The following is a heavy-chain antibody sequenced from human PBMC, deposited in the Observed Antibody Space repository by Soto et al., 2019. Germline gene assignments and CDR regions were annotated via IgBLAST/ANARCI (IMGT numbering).Heavy chain of an antibody. Sequence: SVKVSCKASGGTFSSYAISWVRQAPGQGLEWMGGIIPIFGTANYAQKFQGRVTITADESTSTAYMELSSLRSEDTAVYYCARDMGYSYGQRGGYYYYGMDVWGQGTTVTVSS. CDR2: IIPIFGTA. CDR3: ARDMGYSYGQRGGYYYYGMDV. D-gene: IGHD5-18*01. CDR1: GGTFSSYA. V-gene: IGHV1-69*13. J-gene: IGHJ6*02.